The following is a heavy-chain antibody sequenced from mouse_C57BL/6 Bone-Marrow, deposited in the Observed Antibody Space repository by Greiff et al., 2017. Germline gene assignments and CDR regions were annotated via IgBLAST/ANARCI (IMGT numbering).Heavy chain of an antibody. J-gene: IGHJ2*01. Sequence: VQLQESGAELARPGASVKLSCKASGYTFTSYGISWVKQRTGQGLEWIGEIYPRSGHTYYNEKFKGKATLTADKSSSTAYMELRSLTSEDSAVYFCARWGNWCFDYWGQGTTLTVSS. CDR1: GYTFTSYG. CDR3: ARWGNWCFDY. V-gene: IGHV1-81*01. CDR2: IYPRSGHT. D-gene: IGHD4-1*01.